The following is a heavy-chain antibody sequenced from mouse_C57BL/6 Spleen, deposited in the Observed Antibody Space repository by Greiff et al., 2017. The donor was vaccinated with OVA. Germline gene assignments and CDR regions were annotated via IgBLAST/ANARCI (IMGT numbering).Heavy chain of an antibody. CDR2: IYPGSGST. CDR3: ARLTYGNWYFDV. Sequence: VKLQQPGAELVKPGASVKMSCKASGYTFTSYWITWVKQRPGQGLEWIGDIYPGSGSTNYNEKFKSKATLTVDTSSSTAYMQLSSLTSEDSAVYYCARLTYGNWYFDVWGTGTTVTVSS. J-gene: IGHJ1*03. V-gene: IGHV1-55*01. CDR1: GYTFTSYW. D-gene: IGHD2-1*01.